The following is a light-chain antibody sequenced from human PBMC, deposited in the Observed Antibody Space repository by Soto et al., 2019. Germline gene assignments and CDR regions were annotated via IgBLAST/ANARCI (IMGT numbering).Light chain of an antibody. Sequence: QSALTQPASVSGSPGQSITVSCTGTSSDVGSYNLVSWYQQHPGKAPKLIIYEASKRSAGISNHFSGAQSGNTASLTISGLQAEDEAEYYCCSYAGSISVYVFGTGTKVTVL. CDR3: CSYAGSISVYV. CDR2: EAS. CDR1: SSDVGSYNL. V-gene: IGLV2-23*01. J-gene: IGLJ1*01.